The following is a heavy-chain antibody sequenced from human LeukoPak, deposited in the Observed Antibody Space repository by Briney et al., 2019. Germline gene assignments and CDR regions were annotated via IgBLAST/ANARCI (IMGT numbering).Heavy chain of an antibody. V-gene: IGHV3-33*01. J-gene: IGHJ4*02. CDR3: ARDPSVTSYYFDN. Sequence: GGSLRLSCAASGFTLSNYGMHWVRQAPGKGLEWVAVIWFDGSNKYYADSVKGRFTISRDDPKNTLYLQMNSLRDEDTAVYYCARDPSVTSYYFDNWGQGTLVTVSS. CDR2: IWFDGSNK. CDR1: GFTLSNYG. D-gene: IGHD2-21*02.